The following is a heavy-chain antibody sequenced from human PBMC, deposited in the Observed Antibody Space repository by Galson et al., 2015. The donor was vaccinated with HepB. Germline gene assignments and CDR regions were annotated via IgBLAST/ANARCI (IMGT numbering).Heavy chain of an antibody. CDR1: GSSFTSYW. Sequence: QSGAEVKKPGESLKISCKGSGSSFTSYWIGWVRQMPGKGLEWMGIIYPGDSDTRYSPSFQGQVTISADKSISTAYLQWSSLKASDTAMYYCARKGYSGYDYSYFDYWGQGTLVTVSS. D-gene: IGHD5-12*01. CDR2: IYPGDSDT. V-gene: IGHV5-51*01. CDR3: ARKGYSGYDYSYFDY. J-gene: IGHJ4*02.